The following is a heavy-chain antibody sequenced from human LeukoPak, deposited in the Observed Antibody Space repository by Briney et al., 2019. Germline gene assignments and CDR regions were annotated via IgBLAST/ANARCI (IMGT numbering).Heavy chain of an antibody. CDR1: GFTFSSYS. CDR2: ISSSSSTI. CDR3: AREDYGYSCGSVDY. Sequence: PGGSLRLSCAASGFTFSSYSMNWVRQAPGKGLEWVSYISSSSSTIYYADSVKGRFTISRDNAKNSLYLQMNSLRAEDTAVYYCAREDYGYSCGSVDYWGQGTLVTVSS. V-gene: IGHV3-48*01. J-gene: IGHJ4*02. D-gene: IGHD5-18*01.